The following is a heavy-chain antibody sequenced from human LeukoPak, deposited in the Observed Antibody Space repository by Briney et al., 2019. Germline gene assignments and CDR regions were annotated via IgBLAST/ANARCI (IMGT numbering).Heavy chain of an antibody. V-gene: IGHV1-2*02. CDR2: INPNNGGT. CDR3: ARGAEQQRLAHFDY. D-gene: IGHD1/OR15-1a*01. J-gene: IGHJ4*02. Sequence: ASVKVSCKASGYTFTGYYLHWVRQAPGQGLEWMGWINPNNGGTKSAQKFQGRATMTRDTSISTAYLELSSLRSDDTAIYYCARGAEQQRLAHFDYWGQGTLVTVSS. CDR1: GYTFTGYY.